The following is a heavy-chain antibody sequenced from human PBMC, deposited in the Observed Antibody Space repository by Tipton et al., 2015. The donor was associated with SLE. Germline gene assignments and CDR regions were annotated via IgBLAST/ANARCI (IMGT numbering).Heavy chain of an antibody. CDR3: ARDARGEQLGGSVDWFDP. J-gene: IGHJ5*02. CDR1: GGSISGYY. Sequence: TLSLTCTVSGGSISGYYWSWIRQPPGKGLEWIGYIYYSGSTNYNPSLKSRVTISVDTSKNQFSLKLSSVTAADTALYYCARDARGEQLGGSVDWFDPWGQGILVTVSS. V-gene: IGHV4-59*01. CDR2: IYYSGST. D-gene: IGHD6-6*01.